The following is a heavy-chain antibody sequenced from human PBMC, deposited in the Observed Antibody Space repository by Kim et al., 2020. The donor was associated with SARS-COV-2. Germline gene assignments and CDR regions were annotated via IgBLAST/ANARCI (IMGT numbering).Heavy chain of an antibody. J-gene: IGHJ3*02. D-gene: IGHD5-18*01. CDR3: ARAGRERGYSYWRAFDI. V-gene: IGHV4-34*01. CDR2: INHSGST. CDR1: GGSFSGYY. Sequence: SETLSLTCAVYGGSFSGYYWSWIRQPPGKGLEWIGEINHSGSTNYNPSLKSRVTISVDTSKNQFSLKLSSVTAADTAVYYCARAGRERGYSYWRAFDIWGQGTMVTVSS.